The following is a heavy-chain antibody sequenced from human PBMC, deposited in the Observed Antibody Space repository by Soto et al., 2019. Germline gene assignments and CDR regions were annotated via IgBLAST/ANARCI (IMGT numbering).Heavy chain of an antibody. Sequence: QVQLVQSGAEVKKPGASVKVSCKASGYTFTSYAMHWVRQAPGQRLEWMGWINAGNGNTKYSQKFQGRVTITRDTSASTAYMVLSSLRSEDTAVYYCARVRSYYDSSPGAWFDPWGQGTLVTVSS. V-gene: IGHV1-3*01. J-gene: IGHJ5*02. D-gene: IGHD3-22*01. CDR2: INAGNGNT. CDR3: ARVRSYYDSSPGAWFDP. CDR1: GYTFTSYA.